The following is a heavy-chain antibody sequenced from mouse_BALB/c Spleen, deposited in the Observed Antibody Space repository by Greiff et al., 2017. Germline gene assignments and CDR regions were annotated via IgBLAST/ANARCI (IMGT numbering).Heavy chain of an antibody. J-gene: IGHJ2*01. D-gene: IGHD1-2*01. CDR3: ARGHYYGLDY. CDR2: ISSGGST. CDR1: GFTFSSYA. Sequence: EVQGVESGGGLVKPGGSLKLSCAASGFTFSSYAMSWVRQTPEKRLEWVASISSGGSTYYPDSVKGRFTISRDNARNILYLQMSSLRSEDTAMYYCARGHYYGLDYWGQGTTLTVSS. V-gene: IGHV5-6-5*01.